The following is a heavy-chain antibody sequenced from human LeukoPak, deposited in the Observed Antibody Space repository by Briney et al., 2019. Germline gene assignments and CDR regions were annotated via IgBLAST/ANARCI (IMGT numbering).Heavy chain of an antibody. CDR2: INPNSGGT. Sequence: ASVKVSCKASGYILTDYYLHWVRQAPGQGLEWMGWINPNSGGTNYAQKFQGRVTMTRDTSISTAYMELSRLRSDDTAVYYCARAGGYDILTGYPYYFDYWGQGTLVTVSS. V-gene: IGHV1-2*02. CDR3: ARAGGYDILTGYPYYFDY. J-gene: IGHJ4*02. D-gene: IGHD3-9*01. CDR1: GYILTDYY.